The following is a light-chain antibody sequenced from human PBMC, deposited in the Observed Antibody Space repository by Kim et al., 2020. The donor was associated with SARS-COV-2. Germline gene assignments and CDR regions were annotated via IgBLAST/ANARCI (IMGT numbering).Light chain of an antibody. CDR2: DVS. V-gene: IGLV2-14*03. Sequence: QSALTQPASVSGSPGQSITISCTGTSSDVGGYNYVSWYQQHPGKAPKLMIYDVSNRPSGVSTRFSGSKSGNTAALTFSGLQAEDEADYYCNSYTSSSTRVFGGGTQLTVL. CDR1: SSDVGGYNY. J-gene: IGLJ3*02. CDR3: NSYTSSSTRV.